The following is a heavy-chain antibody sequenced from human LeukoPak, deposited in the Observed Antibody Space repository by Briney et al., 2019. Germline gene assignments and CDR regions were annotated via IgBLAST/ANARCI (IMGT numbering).Heavy chain of an antibody. Sequence: ASVKVSCKASGYTFTGYYMHWVRQAPGQGLEWMGWINPNSGGTNYAQKFQGRVTMTRDTSISTAYMELSRLRSDDTAVYYCARHTGSLYDFWSGYIDYWGQGTLVTVSS. V-gene: IGHV1-2*02. CDR2: INPNSGGT. D-gene: IGHD3-3*01. CDR3: ARHTGSLYDFWSGYIDY. J-gene: IGHJ4*02. CDR1: GYTFTGYY.